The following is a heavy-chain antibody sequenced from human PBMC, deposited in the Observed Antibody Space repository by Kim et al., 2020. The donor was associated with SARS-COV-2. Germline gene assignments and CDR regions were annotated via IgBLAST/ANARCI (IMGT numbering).Heavy chain of an antibody. CDR2: IGTAGDT. V-gene: IGHV3-13*04. CDR1: GFTFSSYD. CDR3: VRGVVGALCYYYGLDG. D-gene: IGHD1-26*01. Sequence: GGSLRLSCAASGFTFSSYDMHWVRQATGKGLEWVSAIGTAGDTYYQGYVEGRFTTSSENDKKSSHLHKNSMRAGETAVVYCVRGVVGALCYYYGLDGWG. J-gene: IGHJ6*02.